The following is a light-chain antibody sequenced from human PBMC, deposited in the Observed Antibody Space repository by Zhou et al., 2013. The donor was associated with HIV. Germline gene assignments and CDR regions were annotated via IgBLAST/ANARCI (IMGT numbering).Light chain of an antibody. CDR1: QRLKFSD. V-gene: IGKV3D-20*02. J-gene: IGKJ4*01. CDR3: QQRSTWPLT. CDR2: SAS. Sequence: IVLTQSPGTLSLSPGMKATLSCKTNQRLKFSDLAWYQQKPGRAPRLLIYSASSRAYGIPDRFSGSGSGTDFTLTISRLEPEDFAVYYCQQRSTWPLTFGGGTKVEI.